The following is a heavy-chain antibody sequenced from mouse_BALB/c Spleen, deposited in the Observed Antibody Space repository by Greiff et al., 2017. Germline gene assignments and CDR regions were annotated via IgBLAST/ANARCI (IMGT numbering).Heavy chain of an antibody. CDR2: IWAGGST. V-gene: IGHV2-9*02. J-gene: IGHJ4*01. D-gene: IGHD2-1*01. Sequence: QVQLQQSGPGLVAPSQSLSITCTVSGFSLTSYGVHWVRQPPGKGLEWLGVIWAGGSTNYNSALMSRLSISKDNSKSQVFLKMNSLQTDDTAMYYCARDRFYYGNYVGAMDYWGQGTSVTVSS. CDR1: GFSLTSYG. CDR3: ARDRFYYGNYVGAMDY.